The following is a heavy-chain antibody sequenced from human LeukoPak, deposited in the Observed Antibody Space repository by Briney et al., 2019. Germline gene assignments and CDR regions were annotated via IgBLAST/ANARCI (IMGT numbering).Heavy chain of an antibody. Sequence: ASVKVSCKASGYTFTSYGISWVRQAPGQGLGWMGWISAYNGNTNYAQKLQGRVTMTTDTSTSTAYMELRSLRSDDAAVYYCARDKRELWLAEFDYWGQGTLVTVSS. V-gene: IGHV1-18*01. J-gene: IGHJ4*02. D-gene: IGHD5-18*01. CDR1: GYTFTSYG. CDR2: ISAYNGNT. CDR3: ARDKRELWLAEFDY.